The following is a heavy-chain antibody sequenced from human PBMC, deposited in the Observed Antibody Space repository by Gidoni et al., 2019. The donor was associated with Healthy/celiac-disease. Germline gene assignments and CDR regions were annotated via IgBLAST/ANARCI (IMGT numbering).Heavy chain of an antibody. CDR3: ARDTGDTAMVTASDY. CDR2: INPSGGST. V-gene: IGHV1-46*01. D-gene: IGHD5-18*01. Sequence: GASVKVSCKASGSTFTSYYMHWVRQAPGQGLEWMGIINPSGGSTSYAQKFQGRVTMTRDTSTSTVYMELSSLRSEDTAVYYCARDTGDTAMVTASDYWGQGTLVTVSS. CDR1: GSTFTSYY. J-gene: IGHJ4*02.